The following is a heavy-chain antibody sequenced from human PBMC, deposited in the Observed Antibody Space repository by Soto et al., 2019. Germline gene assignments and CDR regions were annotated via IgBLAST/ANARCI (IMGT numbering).Heavy chain of an antibody. CDR3: ARIYCTTTCDSWFAP. V-gene: IGHV5-10-1*01. CDR1: GYTFTTFW. CDR2: IDPRDSYV. D-gene: IGHD2-2*01. Sequence: PGESLKISCTGFGYTFTTFWISWVRQMPGKGLEWMGRIDPRDSYVTYSPSFEGHVTISVDKSISTAYLQWGSLRASDTAIYYCARIYCTTTCDSWFAPWGQGTMVIVSS. J-gene: IGHJ5*02.